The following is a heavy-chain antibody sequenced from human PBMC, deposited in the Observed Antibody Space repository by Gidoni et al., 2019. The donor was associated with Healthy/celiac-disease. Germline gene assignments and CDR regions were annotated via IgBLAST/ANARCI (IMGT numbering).Heavy chain of an antibody. CDR3: AKEEWGGGLLNYFDY. V-gene: IGHV3-23*01. CDR1: VFTFSSYA. D-gene: IGHD1-26*01. CDR2: ISGSVGST. J-gene: IGHJ4*02. Sequence: EVQLLESGGGLVQPGGSVRLSCAASVFTFSSYAMSWVRQAPGKGMEWVSTISGSVGSTYYADSGKGRFTISRDNSKNTLYLQMNSLRAEDTAVYYCAKEEWGGGLLNYFDYWGQGTLVTVSS.